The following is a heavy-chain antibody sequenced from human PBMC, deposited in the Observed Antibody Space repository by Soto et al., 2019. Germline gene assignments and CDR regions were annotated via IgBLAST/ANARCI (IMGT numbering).Heavy chain of an antibody. CDR3: VRDEIQIWSYVGTFDY. J-gene: IGHJ4*02. CDR2: ISSSGSTI. V-gene: IGHV3-11*04. D-gene: IGHD5-18*01. Sequence: GGSLRLSCAASGFTFSDYYMSWIRQAPGRGLEWVSYISSSGSTIYYADSVKGRFTVSRDNAKNTVYLQIDSLGVEDTAVYYCVRDEIQIWSYVGTFDYWGQGTLVTVSS. CDR1: GFTFSDYY.